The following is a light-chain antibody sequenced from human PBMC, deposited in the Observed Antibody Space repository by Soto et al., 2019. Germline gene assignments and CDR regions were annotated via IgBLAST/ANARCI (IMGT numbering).Light chain of an antibody. V-gene: IGKV3-11*01. Sequence: DIGLTQSPATLSLSPWERSTLSCRANQSVGNYLNWYQQKSGQAPRLLIFDASNMAAGIPARFSGSGSGTDFTLTISSLEPEDFAVYFCQQRLLWLTFGGGTKVE. J-gene: IGKJ4*01. CDR3: QQRLLWLT. CDR1: QSVGNY. CDR2: DAS.